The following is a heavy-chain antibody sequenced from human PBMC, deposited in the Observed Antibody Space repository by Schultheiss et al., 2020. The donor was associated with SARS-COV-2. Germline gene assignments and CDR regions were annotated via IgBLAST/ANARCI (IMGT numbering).Heavy chain of an antibody. CDR2: ISYDGSNK. V-gene: IGHV3-30*03. J-gene: IGHJ4*02. CDR3: AREYFEDHHKKQIDY. CDR1: GFTFRSYG. D-gene: IGHD3-9*01. Sequence: GGSLRLSCAASGFTFRSYGMHWVRQAPGKGLEWVTLISYDGSNKYYADSVKGRFTISRDNSKNTLYLQMNSLRAEDTAVYYCAREYFEDHHKKQIDYWGQGTLVTVSS.